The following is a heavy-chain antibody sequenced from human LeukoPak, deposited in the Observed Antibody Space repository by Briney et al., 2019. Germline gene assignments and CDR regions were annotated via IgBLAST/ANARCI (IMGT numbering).Heavy chain of an antibody. Sequence: PGGSLRLSCAASGFTFSTYNMLWVRQTPGKGLEWLFYINSGGSAVHYADSVKDRFTFARDNAKNSLYLQMNSLRVEDTGIYYCARVGSRGDRFDYWGQGTRVTVSS. CDR3: ARVGSRGDRFDY. D-gene: IGHD1-26*01. CDR2: INSGGSAV. J-gene: IGHJ4*02. CDR1: GFTFSTYN. V-gene: IGHV3-48*01.